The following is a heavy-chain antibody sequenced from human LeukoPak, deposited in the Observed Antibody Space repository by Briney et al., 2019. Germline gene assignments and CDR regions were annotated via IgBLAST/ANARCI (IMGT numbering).Heavy chain of an antibody. CDR3: ARVRTSSWYSHDAFDI. CDR1: GYTFTSYG. D-gene: IGHD6-13*01. CDR2: ISAYNGNT. V-gene: IGHV1-18*01. J-gene: IGHJ3*02. Sequence: ASVKVSCKASGYTFTSYGISWVRQAPGQGLEWMGWISAYNGNTNYAQKLQGRVTMTTGTSTSTAYMELRSLRSDDTAVYYCARVRTSSWYSHDAFDIWGQGTMVTVSS.